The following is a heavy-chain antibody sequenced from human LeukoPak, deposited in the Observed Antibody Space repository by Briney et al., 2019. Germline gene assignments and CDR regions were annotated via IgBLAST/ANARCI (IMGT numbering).Heavy chain of an antibody. Sequence: PGRSLRLSCAASGFTFSSYAMHWVRQAPGKGLEWVAVISYDGSNKYYADSVKGRFTISRDNSKNTLYLQMNSLRAEDTAVYYCAKEGDSGSHFDYWGQGTLVTVSS. V-gene: IGHV3-30-3*01. CDR2: ISYDGSNK. J-gene: IGHJ4*02. CDR3: AKEGDSGSHFDY. CDR1: GFTFSSYA. D-gene: IGHD1-26*01.